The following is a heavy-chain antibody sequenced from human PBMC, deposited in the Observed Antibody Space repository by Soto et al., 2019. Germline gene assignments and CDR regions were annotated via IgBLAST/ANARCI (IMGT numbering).Heavy chain of an antibody. J-gene: IGHJ5*02. Sequence: QVQLVQSGAEVKKPGASVKVSCKVSGYTLTELSMHWVRQAPGTGLEWMGGFDPEDGETIYAQKFQGRVTMIEDTSTITAYMELSSLTSADTAVHYCATVLSIAYGILTGYPFDPWGQGTLVTVSS. CDR3: ATVLSIAYGILTGYPFDP. D-gene: IGHD3-9*01. V-gene: IGHV1-24*01. CDR2: FDPEDGET. CDR1: GYTLTELS.